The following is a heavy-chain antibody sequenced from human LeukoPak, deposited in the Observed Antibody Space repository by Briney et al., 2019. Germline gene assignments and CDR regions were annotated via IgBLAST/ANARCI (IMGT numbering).Heavy chain of an antibody. CDR2: TNPNSGGT. Sequence: ASVKVSCKASGYTFTGYYMHWVRQAPGQGLEWMGWTNPNSGGTNYAQKFQGRVTMTRDMSASTVYMELSSLRSEDTAVYYCARSNTYGSGTYYMDVWGKGTTVTVSS. D-gene: IGHD3-10*01. CDR3: ARSNTYGSGTYYMDV. CDR1: GYTFTGYY. V-gene: IGHV1-2*02. J-gene: IGHJ6*03.